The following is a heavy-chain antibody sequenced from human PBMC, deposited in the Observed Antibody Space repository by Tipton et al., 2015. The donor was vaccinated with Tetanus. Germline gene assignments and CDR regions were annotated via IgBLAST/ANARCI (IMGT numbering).Heavy chain of an antibody. CDR2: IYPDDSDP. CDR3: ARHPRGNAGNPLYYFDR. CDR1: GYAFTKYW. V-gene: IGHV5-51*01. J-gene: IGHJ4*02. Sequence: VQLVQSGAEFKKPGQSLRISCQGSGYAFTKYWIGWVRQTPGKGLEWLGIIYPDDSDPGYNPSFKSQVTVSADKSINTAYLQWSSLKASDSAMYYCARHPRGNAGNPLYYFDRWGQGALVTVSS. D-gene: IGHD4-23*01.